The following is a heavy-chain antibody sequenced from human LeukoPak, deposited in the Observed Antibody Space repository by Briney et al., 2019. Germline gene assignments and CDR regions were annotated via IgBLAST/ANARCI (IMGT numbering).Heavy chain of an antibody. J-gene: IGHJ4*02. Sequence: QSGGSLRLSCAASGFTFSSYAMSWVRQAPGKGLEWVSAIRGSGGSTYYADSVKGRFTISRDNSKNTLYLQMNSLRAEDTAVYYCAGTYYYDTSDYYGLSLPFEDWGQGTLVTVSS. CDR3: AGTYYYDTSDYYGLSLPFED. CDR1: GFTFSSYA. D-gene: IGHD3-22*01. CDR2: IRGSGGST. V-gene: IGHV3-23*01.